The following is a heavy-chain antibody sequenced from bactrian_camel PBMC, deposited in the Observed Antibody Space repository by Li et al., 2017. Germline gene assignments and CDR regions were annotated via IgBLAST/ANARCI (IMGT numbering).Heavy chain of an antibody. CDR1: GLPSYRPYC. V-gene: IGHV3S55*01. Sequence: VQLVESGGGSVQAGGSLRLSCAASGLPSYRPYCMGWFRQAPGKEREGVAAIGMDGRTSAADSVKGRFTISKDNAKNTLYLQMNSLKPEDTAMYYCAASGQWCNGLDTSMTYWGQGTQVTVS. D-gene: IGHD5*01. J-gene: IGHJ4*01. CDR3: AASGQWCNGLDTSMTY. CDR2: IGMDGRT.